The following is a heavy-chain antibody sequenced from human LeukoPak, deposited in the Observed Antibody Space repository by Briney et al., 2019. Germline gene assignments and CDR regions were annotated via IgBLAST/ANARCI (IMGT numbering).Heavy chain of an antibody. J-gene: IGHJ4*02. CDR3: ARDRSEFDY. CDR1: GGSISSYY. V-gene: IGHV4-59*01. CDR2: IYYSGTT. Sequence: SETLSLTCTVSGGSISSYYWSWLRQPPGKGLEWIGYIYYSGTTNYNPSLKSRVTITVDTSKSQFSLKLSSVIAADTAVYYCARDRSEFDYWGQGTLVTVSS.